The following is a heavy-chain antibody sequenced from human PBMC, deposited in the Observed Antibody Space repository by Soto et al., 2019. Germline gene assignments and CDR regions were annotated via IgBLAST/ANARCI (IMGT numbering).Heavy chain of an antibody. CDR3: AKESSMSNHYYGMDV. J-gene: IGHJ6*02. CDR2: ISASGGTT. D-gene: IGHD2-21*01. CDR1: GFTFSSYA. Sequence: EVQLLESGGGLVQPGGSLRLSCAASGFTFSSYAMSWVRQAPGKGLEWVSGISASGGTTYYADSVKGRFTISRDNSKNMLYLQMSSLRAEDTAVYSCAKESSMSNHYYGMDVWGQGTTVTVFS. V-gene: IGHV3-23*01.